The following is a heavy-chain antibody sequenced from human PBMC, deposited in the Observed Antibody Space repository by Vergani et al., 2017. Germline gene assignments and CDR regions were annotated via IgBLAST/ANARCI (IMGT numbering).Heavy chain of an antibody. J-gene: IGHJ4*02. D-gene: IGHD5-24*01. V-gene: IGHV4-38-2*02. CDR1: GYSISSGYY. CDR2: IYHSGST. Sequence: QVQLQESGPGLVKPSETLSLTCTVSGYSISSGYYWGWIRQPPGKGLEWNGSIYHSGSTYYNPSLKSRVTISVDTSKNQFSLKRSSVTAADTAVYYCASDRDKARNFDYWGQGTLVTVSS. CDR3: ASDRDKARNFDY.